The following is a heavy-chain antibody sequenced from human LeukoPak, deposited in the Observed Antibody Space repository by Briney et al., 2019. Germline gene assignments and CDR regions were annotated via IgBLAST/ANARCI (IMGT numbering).Heavy chain of an antibody. CDR3: ARAPEGYCSSTSCYDNWFDP. J-gene: IGHJ5*02. CDR2: IYPGDSDT. Sequence: GESLKISCKGSGYSFNNYWIARVRQMPGKGLEWMGIIYPGDSDTRYSPSFQGQVTISADKSISTAYLQWSSLKASDTAMYYCARAPEGYCSSTSCYDNWFDPWGQGTLVTVSS. V-gene: IGHV5-51*01. CDR1: GYSFNNYW. D-gene: IGHD2-2*01.